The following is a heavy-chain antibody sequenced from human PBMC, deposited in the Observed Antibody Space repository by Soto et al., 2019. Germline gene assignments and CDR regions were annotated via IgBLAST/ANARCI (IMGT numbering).Heavy chain of an antibody. D-gene: IGHD1-26*01. J-gene: IGHJ4*02. CDR1: GFNFSSYS. CDR2: ISGSGGST. CDR3: ARRGSGSYYDY. Sequence: GGSLRLSCAASGFNFSSYSGRWVRQAPGKGLEWVSAISGSGGSTYYADSVKGRFTISRDNSKNTLYLQMNSLRAEDTAVYYCARRGSGSYYDYWGQGTLVTVSS. V-gene: IGHV3-23*01.